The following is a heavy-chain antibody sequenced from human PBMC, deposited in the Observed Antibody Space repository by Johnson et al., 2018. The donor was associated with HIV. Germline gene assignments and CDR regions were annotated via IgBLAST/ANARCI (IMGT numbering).Heavy chain of an antibody. D-gene: IGHD6-19*01. CDR3: ARVALTVAGIAFDTLDV. CDR1: GFTVSSNY. J-gene: IGHJ3*01. CDR2: ISSSGSSI. V-gene: IGHV3-11*01. Sequence: QVQLVESGGGLIQPGGSLRLSCAASGFTVSSNYMSWVRQAPGKGLEWVSYISSSGSSIYYADSVKGRFTISRDNAKSSLYLQMNSLRAEDTAVYYCARVALTVAGIAFDTLDVWGQGTMVIVSS.